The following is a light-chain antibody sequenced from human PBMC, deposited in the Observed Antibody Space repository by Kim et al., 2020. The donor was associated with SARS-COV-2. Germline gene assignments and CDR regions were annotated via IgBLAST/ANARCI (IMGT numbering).Light chain of an antibody. J-gene: IGKJ1*01. Sequence: SLSPGERATLSWRASQSVSSYLAWYQQKPGQAPRLLIYDASNRATGIPARFSGSGSGTDFTLTISSLEPEDFAVYYCQQRSNWPTFGQGTKVDIK. CDR1: QSVSSY. CDR3: QQRSNWPT. V-gene: IGKV3-11*01. CDR2: DAS.